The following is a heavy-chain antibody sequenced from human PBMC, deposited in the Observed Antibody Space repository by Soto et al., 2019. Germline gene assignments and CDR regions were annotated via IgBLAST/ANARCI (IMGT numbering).Heavy chain of an antibody. CDR2: IYYRGST. V-gene: IGHV4-31*03. CDR1: GGSIISGGYY. D-gene: IGHD3-22*01. J-gene: IGHJ4*02. CDR3: ARGKDSSGYSPFDY. Sequence: TLSLTCTVSGGSIISGGYYWSWIRQHPGKGLEWIGHIYYRGSTYYNPSLKSRCTISVDTSKNQFSLKLSSVTAADTAVYYCARGKDSSGYSPFDYWGQGTLVTVS.